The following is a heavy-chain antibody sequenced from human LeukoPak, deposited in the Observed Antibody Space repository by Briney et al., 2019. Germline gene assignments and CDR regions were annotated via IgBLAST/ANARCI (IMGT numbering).Heavy chain of an antibody. CDR1: GGTFSSYA. CDR2: IIPIFGTA. CDR3: GVIAAAGLDAFDI. J-gene: IGHJ3*02. Sequence: SVKVSWKASGGTFSSYAISWVRQAPGQGLEWMGRIIPIFGTANYAQKFQGRVTITTDESTSTAYMELSSLRSEDTAVYFCGVIAAAGLDAFDIWGQGTMVTVSS. D-gene: IGHD6-13*01. V-gene: IGHV1-69*05.